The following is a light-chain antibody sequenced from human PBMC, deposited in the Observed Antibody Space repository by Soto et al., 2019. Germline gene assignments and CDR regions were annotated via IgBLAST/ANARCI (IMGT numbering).Light chain of an antibody. CDR1: SSDVGGHNY. V-gene: IGLV2-14*01. CDR2: EVT. CDR3: SSYAGSYTLYV. J-gene: IGLJ1*01. Sequence: QSALTQPASVSGSPGQSITISCTGTSSDVGGHNYVSWYQQHPGTAPKLMIYEVTNRPSGVSNRFSGSKSGNTASLTISGLQAEDEADYYCSSYAGSYTLYVFGTGTKLTVL.